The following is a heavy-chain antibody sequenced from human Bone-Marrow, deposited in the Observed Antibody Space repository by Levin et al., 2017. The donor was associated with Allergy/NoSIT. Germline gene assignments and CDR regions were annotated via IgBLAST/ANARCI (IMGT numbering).Heavy chain of an antibody. Sequence: SCAASGFSFSSYWMTWVRQAPGKGLEWVANIKKDGSDKYYVDSVKGRFTISRDSTKNSLYLQMNSLRAEDTAVYYCARDLYYGDYPTGFYYGMGVWGQGTTVTVSS. J-gene: IGHJ6*02. CDR3: ARDLYYGDYPTGFYYGMGV. V-gene: IGHV3-7*01. CDR2: IKKDGSDK. CDR1: GFSFSSYW. D-gene: IGHD4-17*01.